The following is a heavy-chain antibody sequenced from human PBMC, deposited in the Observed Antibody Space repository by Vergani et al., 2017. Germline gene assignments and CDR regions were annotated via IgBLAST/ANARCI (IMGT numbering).Heavy chain of an antibody. CDR2: ISWNSGSI. CDR3: ARLNWNSPNDNAFDI. CDR1: GFTFDDYA. D-gene: IGHD1-7*01. J-gene: IGHJ3*02. V-gene: IGHV3-9*01. Sequence: EVQLVESGGGLVQPGRSLRLSCAASGFTFDDYAMHWVRQAPGKGLEWVSGISWNSGSIGYADSVKGRFTISRDNAKNSLYLQMNSLRAEDTAVYYCARLNWNSPNDNAFDIWGQGTMVTVSS.